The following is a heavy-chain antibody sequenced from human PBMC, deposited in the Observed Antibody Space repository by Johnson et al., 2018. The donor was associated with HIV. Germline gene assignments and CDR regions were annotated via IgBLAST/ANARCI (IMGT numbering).Heavy chain of an antibody. CDR1: GFTFSSYW. D-gene: IGHD3-22*01. Sequence: VQLVESGGGLVKPGGSLRLSCAASGFTFSSYWMSWVRQAPGKGLEWVANIKQDGSEKYYVDSVKGRFTISRDNSKNTLYLQMNSLRAEDTAVYYRARPTRDYYDSSGYPPMLFDIWGQGTMVTVSS. CDR2: IKQDGSEK. CDR3: ARPTRDYYDSSGYPPMLFDI. J-gene: IGHJ3*02. V-gene: IGHV3-7*01.